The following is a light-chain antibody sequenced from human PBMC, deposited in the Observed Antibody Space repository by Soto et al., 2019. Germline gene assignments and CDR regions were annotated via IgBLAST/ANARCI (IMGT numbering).Light chain of an antibody. CDR3: QQGSNWRT. V-gene: IGKV3-11*01. CDR2: DAS. J-gene: IGKJ1*01. CDR1: QSVSSY. Sequence: EIVLTQSPATLSLSPGERATLSCRASQSVSSYLAWYQQRPGQAPRLLIYDASNRATDIPARFSGSGSGTDFTLTISSLEPEDFAVYYCQQGSNWRTFGQGTKVEIK.